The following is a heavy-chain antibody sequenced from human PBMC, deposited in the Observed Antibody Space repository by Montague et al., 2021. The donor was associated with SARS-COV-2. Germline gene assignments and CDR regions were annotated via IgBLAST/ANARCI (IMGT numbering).Heavy chain of an antibody. CDR1: GGSFSVYY. CDR2: INHSGTA. Sequence: SETLSPTCAVYGGSFSVYYWSWLRQSPRSGLEWIAEINHSGTANYNPSLKSRVTISVDTSKNQFSLKLSSVTAADTAVYYCARGRRIAARPSEGYFDLWGRGTLVTVSS. D-gene: IGHD6-6*01. CDR3: ARGRRIAARPSEGYFDL. J-gene: IGHJ2*01. V-gene: IGHV4-34*01.